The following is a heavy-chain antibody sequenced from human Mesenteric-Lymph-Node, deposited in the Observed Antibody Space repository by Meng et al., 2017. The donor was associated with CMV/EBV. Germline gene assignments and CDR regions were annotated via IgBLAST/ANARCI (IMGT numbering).Heavy chain of an antibody. CDR1: GSFRGYY. J-gene: IGHJ4*02. D-gene: IGHD2-2*02. Sequence: GSFRGYYWSWSRRPPGKGLEWIGEINLNGSTNCNPSLKNRLTMSVDTSKNQFSLNLNSVTAADTAVYFCARGSYCSSASCYMSYFDYWGQGNLVTVSS. CDR3: ARGSYCSSASCYMSYFDY. V-gene: IGHV4-34*01. CDR2: INLNGST.